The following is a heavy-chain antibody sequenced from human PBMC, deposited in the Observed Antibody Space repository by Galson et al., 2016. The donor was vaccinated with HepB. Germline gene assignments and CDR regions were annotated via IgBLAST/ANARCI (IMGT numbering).Heavy chain of an antibody. CDR2: IGGSGGST. J-gene: IGHJ4*02. Sequence: SLRLSCAASGFTFTSYALSWVRQIPGKGLEWVSSIGGSGGSTYYAESVKGRFTISRDNSNDTLFLQMNSLRAEDTAVYYCAKNYGFWSGYYNDYWGQGTQVTV. CDR3: AKNYGFWSGYYNDY. D-gene: IGHD3-3*01. CDR1: GFTFTSYA. V-gene: IGHV3-23*01.